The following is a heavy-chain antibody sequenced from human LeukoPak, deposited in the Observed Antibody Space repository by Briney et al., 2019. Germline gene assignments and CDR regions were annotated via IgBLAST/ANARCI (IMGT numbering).Heavy chain of an antibody. CDR3: ARETYCAADCYSGFDF. CDR2: INQSGST. V-gene: IGHV4-34*01. D-gene: IGHD2-21*02. J-gene: IGHJ4*02. CDR1: GGSFSGYY. Sequence: SETLSLTCAVYGGSFSGYYWSWIRQPPGKGLEWIGEINQSGSTNYNPSLKSRVTISVDTSKNQFSLKLSSVTAADTAVYYCARETYCAADCYSGFDFWGQGTLVTVSS.